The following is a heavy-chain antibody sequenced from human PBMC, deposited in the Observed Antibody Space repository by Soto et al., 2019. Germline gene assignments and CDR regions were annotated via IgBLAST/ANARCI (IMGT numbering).Heavy chain of an antibody. CDR2: INPNSGGT. D-gene: IGHD4-17*01. CDR3: AATVTTQEDYYYGMDV. J-gene: IGHJ6*02. Sequence: QVQLVQSGAEVKKPGASVKVSCKASGYTFTGYYMHWVRQAPGQGLKWMGWINPNSGGTNYAQKFQGWVTMTRDTSISTAYMELSRLRSDDTAVYYCAATVTTQEDYYYGMDVWGQGTTVTASS. CDR1: GYTFTGYY. V-gene: IGHV1-2*04.